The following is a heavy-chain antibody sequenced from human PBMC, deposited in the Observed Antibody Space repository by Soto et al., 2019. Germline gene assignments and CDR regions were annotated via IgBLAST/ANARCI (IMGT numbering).Heavy chain of an antibody. CDR3: ARDVVGATGGVDY. Sequence: GGSLRLSCAASGFTFSSYAMHWVRQAPGKGLEWVAVISYDGSNKYYADSVKGRFTISRDNSKNTLYLQMNSLRAEDTAVYYCARDVVGATGGVDYWGQGTLVTVSS. CDR1: GFTFSSYA. CDR2: ISYDGSNK. D-gene: IGHD1-26*01. V-gene: IGHV3-30-3*01. J-gene: IGHJ4*02.